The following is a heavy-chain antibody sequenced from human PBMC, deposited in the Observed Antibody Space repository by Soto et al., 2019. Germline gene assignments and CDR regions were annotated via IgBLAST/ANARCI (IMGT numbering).Heavy chain of an antibody. J-gene: IGHJ4*02. CDR3: ATDFIYYYDSSGLAVDY. V-gene: IGHV1-24*01. CDR2: FDPEDGET. D-gene: IGHD3-22*01. Sequence: GASAKVSCKVSGYTLTELSMHWVRQAPGKGLEWMGGFDPEDGETIYAQKFQGRVTMTEDTSTDTAYMELSSLRSEDTAVYYCATDFIYYYDSSGLAVDYWGQGTLVTVSS. CDR1: GYTLTELS.